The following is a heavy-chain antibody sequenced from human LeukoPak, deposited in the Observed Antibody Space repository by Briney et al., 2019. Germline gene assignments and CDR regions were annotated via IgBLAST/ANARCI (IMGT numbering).Heavy chain of an antibody. V-gene: IGHV4-4*07. CDR1: GGSISSYY. J-gene: IGHJ1*01. Sequence: SETLTLTCTVSGGSISSYYWNWLRQPAGKGLEWIGRIYTSGSTNYNPSLKSRVTMSVDTSKNQFSLKLSSVTAADTAVYYCASHELVPAAIGYFQHWGQGTLVTVSS. CDR2: IYTSGST. D-gene: IGHD2-2*02. CDR3: ASHELVPAAIGYFQH.